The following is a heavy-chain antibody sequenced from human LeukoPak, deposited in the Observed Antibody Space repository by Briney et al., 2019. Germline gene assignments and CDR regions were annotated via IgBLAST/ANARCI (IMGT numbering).Heavy chain of an antibody. V-gene: IGHV1-24*01. CDR1: GYTLTELS. D-gene: IGHD4-11*01. Sequence: ASVKVSCKVSGYTLTELSMHWVRQAPGKGLEWMGGFDLEDGKTIYAQKFQGRVTMTEDTSTDTAYMELSSLRSEDTAVYFCARYSNRYYFDFWGQGTLVTVSS. J-gene: IGHJ4*02. CDR2: FDLEDGKT. CDR3: ARYSNRYYFDF.